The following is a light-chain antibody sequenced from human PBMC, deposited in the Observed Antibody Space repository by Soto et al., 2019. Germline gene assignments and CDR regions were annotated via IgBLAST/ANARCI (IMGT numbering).Light chain of an antibody. V-gene: IGLV2-8*01. CDR2: ETS. CDR3: CSYGPSGSLI. J-gene: IGLJ2*01. Sequence: QSVLTQPPSASGSPGQSVTISCTGTSSDVGSYNYVSWYQQHPGKAPKLIIFETSKRPAGVSERFSGSKSGNTASLTISGLQNEDESDFFCCSYGPSGSLIFGGGTKVTVL. CDR1: SSDVGSYNY.